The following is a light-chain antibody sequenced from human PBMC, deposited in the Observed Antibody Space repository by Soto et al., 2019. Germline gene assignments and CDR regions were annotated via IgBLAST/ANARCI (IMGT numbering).Light chain of an antibody. CDR2: GAS. CDR1: QSISRA. CDR3: QQYNNWPYT. V-gene: IGKV3-15*01. J-gene: IGKJ2*01. Sequence: EIVMTQSPATLSVSPGQRATLSCRASQSISRALAWFQQKNGQAPRLLMYGASTRATGIPAKFSGSGSGTEFTLTIDGLQSEDFAVYYCQQYNNWPYTFGQGTKLEIK.